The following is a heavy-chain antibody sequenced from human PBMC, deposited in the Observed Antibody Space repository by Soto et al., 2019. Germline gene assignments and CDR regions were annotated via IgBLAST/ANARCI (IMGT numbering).Heavy chain of an antibody. CDR3: AKYHSGWHHFDY. D-gene: IGHD5-12*01. CDR1: GSYFTTYW. Sequence: GESLKISFTTSGSYFTTYWIGWVRHMPGKGLEWMGIIYPGDSDAIYSPSFQGRVTISADKSISTAYLHWISLKASDTAMYYCAKYHSGWHHFDYWGQGTLVPVSS. J-gene: IGHJ4*02. V-gene: IGHV5-51*01. CDR2: IYPGDSDA.